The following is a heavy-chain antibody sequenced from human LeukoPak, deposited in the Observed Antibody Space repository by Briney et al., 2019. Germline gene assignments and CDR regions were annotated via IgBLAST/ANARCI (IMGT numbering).Heavy chain of an antibody. D-gene: IGHD4-17*01. Sequence: GGSLRLSCAASGFTFSSYSMNWVRQAPGKGLEWVSYISSSSSTIYYADSVKGRFTISRDNAKNPLYLQMNSLRAEDTAVYYCARLRTVTSDYWGQGTLVTVSS. CDR2: ISSSSSTI. J-gene: IGHJ4*02. CDR3: ARLRTVTSDY. V-gene: IGHV3-48*01. CDR1: GFTFSSYS.